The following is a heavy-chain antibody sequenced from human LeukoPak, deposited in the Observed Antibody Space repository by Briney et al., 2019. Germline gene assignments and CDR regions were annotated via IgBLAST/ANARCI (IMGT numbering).Heavy chain of an antibody. D-gene: IGHD6-25*01. CDR1: EFSVGSNY. CDR2: IYYSGST. CDR3: ARDNIAASYYFDY. V-gene: IGHV4-39*07. J-gene: IGHJ4*02. Sequence: GSLRLSCAASEFSVGSNYMTWIRQPPGKGLEWIGSIYYSGSTYYNPSLKSRVTISVDTSKNQFSLKLSSVTAADTAVYYCARDNIAASYYFDYWGQGTLVTVSS.